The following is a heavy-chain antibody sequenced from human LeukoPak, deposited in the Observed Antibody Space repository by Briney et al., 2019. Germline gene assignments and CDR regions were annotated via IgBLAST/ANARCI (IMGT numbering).Heavy chain of an antibody. CDR3: ARGSGSGYYSYFDY. CDR1: GYTFTGYY. Sequence: ASVKASCKASGYTFTGYYMHWVRQAPGQGLEWMGWINPNSGGTNYAQKFQGRVTMTRDTSISTAYTELSRLRSDDTAVYYCARGSGSGYYSYFDYWGQGTLVTVSS. V-gene: IGHV1-2*02. D-gene: IGHD3-22*01. J-gene: IGHJ4*02. CDR2: INPNSGGT.